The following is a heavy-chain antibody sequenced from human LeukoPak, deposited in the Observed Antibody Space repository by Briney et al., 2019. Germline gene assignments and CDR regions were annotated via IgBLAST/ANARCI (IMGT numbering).Heavy chain of an antibody. D-gene: IGHD1-26*01. CDR3: ARALGSGTYYD. V-gene: IGHV3-53*01. CDR1: GFTVGSNY. CDR2: FYSGHST. J-gene: IGHJ4*02. Sequence: GGSLRLSCAASGFTVGSNYMTWIRQAPGKGLEWVACFYSGHSTFYADSVEGRFTISRDTSTNTLYLQMNKLTADDTAVYYCARALGSGTYYDWGQGTLVTVSS.